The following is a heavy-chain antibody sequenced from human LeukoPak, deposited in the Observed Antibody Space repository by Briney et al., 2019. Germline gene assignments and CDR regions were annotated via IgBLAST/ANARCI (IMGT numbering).Heavy chain of an antibody. J-gene: IGHJ6*03. Sequence: GGSLRLSCAASGFTFSNYWMTWVRQAPGKGLEWVANINEDGTTKYYMDSVKGRFTISRDNAKNSLYLQMNSLRAEDTAVYYCARQESQLNYYMDVWGKGTTVTVSS. CDR1: GFTFSNYW. CDR2: INEDGTTK. D-gene: IGHD1-1*01. V-gene: IGHV3-7*03. CDR3: ARQESQLNYYMDV.